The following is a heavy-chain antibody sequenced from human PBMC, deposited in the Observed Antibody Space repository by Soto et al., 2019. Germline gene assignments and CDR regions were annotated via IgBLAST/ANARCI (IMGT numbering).Heavy chain of an antibody. CDR1: GYSFTSYW. CDR3: AWLITGTTSDYYYGMDV. V-gene: IGHV5-10-1*01. J-gene: IGHJ6*02. D-gene: IGHD1-7*01. CDR2: IDPSDSYT. Sequence: SGESLKISCKGSGYSFTSYWISWVRQMPGKGLEWMGRIDPSDSYTNYSPSFQGHVTISADKSISTAYLQWSSLKASDTAMYYCAWLITGTTSDYYYGMDVWGQGTTVTVSS.